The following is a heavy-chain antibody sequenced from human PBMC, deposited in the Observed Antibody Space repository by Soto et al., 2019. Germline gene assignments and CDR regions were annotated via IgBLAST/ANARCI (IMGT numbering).Heavy chain of an antibody. CDR2: IIPIFGTA. CDR1: GGTFSSYA. Sequence: QVQLVQYGAEVKKPGSSVKVSCKAAGGTFSSYAISWVRQAPGQGLEWMVGIIPIFGTANYAQKFQGRVTMTADESTSTAYMALSSLRSEDKAVYYCARDLQSGSWYYYYGMDFLGQGTTVTVSS. D-gene: IGHD6-13*01. V-gene: IGHV1-69*01. J-gene: IGHJ6*02. CDR3: ARDLQSGSWYYYYGMDF.